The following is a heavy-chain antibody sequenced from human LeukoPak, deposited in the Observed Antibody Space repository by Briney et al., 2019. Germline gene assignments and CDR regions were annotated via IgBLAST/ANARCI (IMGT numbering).Heavy chain of an antibody. J-gene: IGHJ4*02. CDR2: ISSSGSTI. CDR1: GFTFDDYG. D-gene: IGHD6-13*01. CDR3: TIAAAGLPDY. Sequence: PGRSLRLSCAASGFTFDDYGMSWIRQAPGKGLEWVSYISSSGSTIYYADSVKGRFTISRDNAKNSLYLQMNSLRAEDTAVYYCTIAAAGLPDYWGQGTLVTVSS. V-gene: IGHV3-11*01.